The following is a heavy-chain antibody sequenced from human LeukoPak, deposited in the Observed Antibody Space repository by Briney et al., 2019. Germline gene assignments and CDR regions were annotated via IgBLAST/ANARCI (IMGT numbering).Heavy chain of an antibody. CDR1: GGSISSGDYY. D-gene: IGHD3-10*01. CDR2: INHSGST. J-gene: IGHJ5*02. V-gene: IGHV4-39*07. Sequence: SETLSLTCTVSGGSISSGDYYWSWIRQPPGKGLEWIGEINHSGSTNYNPSLKSRVTISVDTSKNQFSLKLSSVTAADTAVYYCARGGRYYYGSGSYRYGNWFDPWGQGTLVTVSS. CDR3: ARGGRYYYGSGSYRYGNWFDP.